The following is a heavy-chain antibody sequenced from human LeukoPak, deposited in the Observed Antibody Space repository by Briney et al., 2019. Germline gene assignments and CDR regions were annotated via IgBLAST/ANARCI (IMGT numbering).Heavy chain of an antibody. V-gene: IGHV1-2*02. D-gene: IGHD6-25*01. CDR2: INPNTGAT. J-gene: IGHJ6*03. CDR3: ARRMAAVGTSWDRDYAFHYYYMDI. CDR1: GYTFSDYY. Sequence: ASVKVSCKASGYTFSDYYIQWIRQAPGQGLEWMGWINPNTGATNYARKFQGRVAVTRDRSVSTAYMDLSRLGSDDSAIYYCARRMAAVGTSWDRDYAFHYYYMDIWGKGTTVTVSS.